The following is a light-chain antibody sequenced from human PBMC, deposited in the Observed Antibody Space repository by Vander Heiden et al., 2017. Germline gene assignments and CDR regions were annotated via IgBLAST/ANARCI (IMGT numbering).Light chain of an antibody. V-gene: IGKV1-39*01. CDR2: AAS. CDR3: QLSYSTLIT. Sequence: DIQMTQSPSSLSASVGDRVTITCRASQSITNNLNWYQQKPGKAPDLLIYAASRLQSGVPSRFSGSGSGTEFALTISSLQPEDFATYYCQLSYSTLITFGQGTRLE. CDR1: QSITNN. J-gene: IGKJ5*01.